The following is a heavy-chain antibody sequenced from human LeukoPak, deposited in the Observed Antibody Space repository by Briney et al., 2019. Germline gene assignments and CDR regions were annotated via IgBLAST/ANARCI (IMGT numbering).Heavy chain of an antibody. D-gene: IGHD3-16*01. J-gene: IGHJ4*02. CDR1: GFTFSSYW. V-gene: IGHV3-7*01. CDR3: ARDYIGGWNDH. CDR2: IREDGNEK. Sequence: GGPLRLSCSASGFTFSSYWMSWVRQTTGKGLECVAKIREDGNEKFYVDSVKGRFTISRDNAKNSVYLQMNSLRVEDTAVYFCARDYIGGWNDHWGQGTLVTVSS.